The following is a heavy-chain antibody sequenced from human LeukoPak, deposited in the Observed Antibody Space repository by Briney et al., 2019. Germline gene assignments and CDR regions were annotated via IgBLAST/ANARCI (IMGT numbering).Heavy chain of an antibody. CDR1: GGSISSSSYY. CDR2: IYYSGST. CDR3: ARFTLYYASPGRIDY. V-gene: IGHV4-39*07. J-gene: IGHJ4*02. D-gene: IGHD3-22*01. Sequence: SETLSLTCTVSGGSISSSSYYWGWIRQPPGKGLEWIGSIYYSGSTYYNPSLKSRVTISVDTSKNQFSLKLSSVTAADTAVYYCARFTLYYASPGRIDYWGQGTLVIVSS.